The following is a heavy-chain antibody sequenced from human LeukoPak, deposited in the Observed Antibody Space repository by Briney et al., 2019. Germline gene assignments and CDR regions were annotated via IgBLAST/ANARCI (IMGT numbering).Heavy chain of an antibody. D-gene: IGHD6-6*01. V-gene: IGHV4-31*03. J-gene: IGHJ4*02. CDR1: GGSISSGGYY. Sequence: PSETLSLTCTVSGGSISSGGYYWSWIRQHPGKGLEWIGYIYYSGSTYCNPSLKSRVTISVDTSKNQFSLKLSSVTAADTAVYYCARDPGSSSHYFDYWGQGTLVTVSS. CDR2: IYYSGST. CDR3: ARDPGSSSHYFDY.